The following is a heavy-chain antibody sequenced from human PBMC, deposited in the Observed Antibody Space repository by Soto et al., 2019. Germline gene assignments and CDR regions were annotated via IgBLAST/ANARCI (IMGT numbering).Heavy chain of an antibody. J-gene: IGHJ4*01. Sequence: GGSLRLSCVGSGFTFSNNAMHWVRQAPGKGLERVAFISYDSSEIFYADSVEGRFTISRDNPENTLFLHMNSPRADDTAVYYCAIARVADSSLDHWGQGILVTVSS. CDR1: GFTFSNNA. CDR2: ISYDSSEI. D-gene: IGHD3-3*01. CDR3: AIARVADSSLDH. V-gene: IGHV3-30*01.